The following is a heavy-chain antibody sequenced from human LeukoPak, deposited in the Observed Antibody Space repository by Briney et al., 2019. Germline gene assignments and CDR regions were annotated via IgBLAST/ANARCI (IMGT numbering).Heavy chain of an antibody. J-gene: IGHJ6*04. CDR2: IYPGDSDT. CDR1: GYSFTSYW. Sequence: GESLKISCKGSGYSFTSYWIGWVRQMPGKGLEWMGIIYPGDSDTRYSPSFRGQVTISADKSISTAYLQWSSLKASDTAMYYCARLGYYGSGSFHGMDVWGKGTTVTVSS. CDR3: ARLGYYGSGSFHGMDV. V-gene: IGHV5-51*01. D-gene: IGHD3-10*01.